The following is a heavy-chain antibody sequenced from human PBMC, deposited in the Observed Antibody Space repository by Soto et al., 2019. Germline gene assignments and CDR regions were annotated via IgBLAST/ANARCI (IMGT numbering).Heavy chain of an antibody. Sequence: EVQLLESGGGLVQPGGSLRLSCAASGITFSTYAMRWVRQAPGKGLESVSVISESGGGTYYADSVKGRFTISRDNSKNTLYLQMNSLRAEDTAVYYCARDSGVTYYYDSGDYPYDAFDIWGQGTMVTVSS. CDR1: GITFSTYA. D-gene: IGHD3-22*01. V-gene: IGHV3-23*01. J-gene: IGHJ3*02. CDR3: ARDSGVTYYYDSGDYPYDAFDI. CDR2: ISESGGGT.